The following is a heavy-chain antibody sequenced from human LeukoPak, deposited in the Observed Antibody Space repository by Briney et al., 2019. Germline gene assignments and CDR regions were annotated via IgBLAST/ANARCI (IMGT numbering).Heavy chain of an antibody. J-gene: IGHJ5*02. D-gene: IGHD1-26*01. CDR3: ARRRAVGATHNWFDP. CDR1: GYTFTSYG. Sequence: ASVKVSCEASGYTFTSYGISWVRQAPGQGLEWMGWMNPNSSNTGYAQKFQGRVTMTRNTSISTAYMELSSLRSEDTAVYYCARRRAVGATHNWFDPWGQGTLVTVSS. CDR2: MNPNSSNT. V-gene: IGHV1-8*02.